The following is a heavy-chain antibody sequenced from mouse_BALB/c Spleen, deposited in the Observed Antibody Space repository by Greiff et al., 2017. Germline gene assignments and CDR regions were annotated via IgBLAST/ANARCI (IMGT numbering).Heavy chain of an antibody. D-gene: IGHD2-10*01. Sequence: VQLQQSGPELVKPGASVKISCKASGYSFTGYFMNWVMQSHGKSLEWIGRINPYNGDTFYNQKFKGKATLTVDKSSSTAHMELRSLASEDSAVYYCARGARGAYYGNYNYWGQGTTLTVSS. CDR2: INPYNGDT. CDR1: GYSFTGYF. CDR3: ARGARGAYYGNYNY. J-gene: IGHJ2*01. V-gene: IGHV1-20*02.